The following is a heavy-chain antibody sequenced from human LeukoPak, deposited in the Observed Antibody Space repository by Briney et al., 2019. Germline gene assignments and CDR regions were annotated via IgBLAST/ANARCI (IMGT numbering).Heavy chain of an antibody. Sequence: KSSETLSLTCTVSGGSLSGYYWSWIRQPPGKGLEWIGYVYYSGSTNYNPSLKSRVTISVDTSKNRFSLKLSSVTAADTAVYYCARDRDTAMAHFDYWGQGTLVTVSS. D-gene: IGHD5-18*01. J-gene: IGHJ4*02. CDR2: VYYSGST. CDR1: GGSLSGYY. V-gene: IGHV4-59*01. CDR3: ARDRDTAMAHFDY.